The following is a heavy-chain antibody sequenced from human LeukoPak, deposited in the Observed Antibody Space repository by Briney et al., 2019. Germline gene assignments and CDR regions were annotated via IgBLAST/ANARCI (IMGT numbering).Heavy chain of an antibody. D-gene: IGHD2-2*01. Sequence: PGGSLRLSCAASGFTFSSYSMNWVRQAPGKGLEWVSSISSSSSYIYYADSVEGRFTISRDNAKNSLYLQTNSLRAEDTAVYYCARGRYCSSTSCYFAGYYYYGMDVWGQGTTVTVSS. CDR1: GFTFSSYS. CDR2: ISSSSSYI. CDR3: ARGRYCSSTSCYFAGYYYYGMDV. J-gene: IGHJ6*02. V-gene: IGHV3-21*01.